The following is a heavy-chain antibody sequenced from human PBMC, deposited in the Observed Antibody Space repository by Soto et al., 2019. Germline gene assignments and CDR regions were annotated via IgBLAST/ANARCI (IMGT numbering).Heavy chain of an antibody. D-gene: IGHD3-9*01. CDR3: ARDQSKMRLALRYFDWLENYYYYGMDV. V-gene: IGHV3-33*01. Sequence: GGSLSLSCAASGFTFSSYGMRWVRQAPGKGLEWVAVIWYDGSSKYYSDSVKGRFTISRDNSKNTLYLQMNSLRAEDTAVYYCARDQSKMRLALRYFDWLENYYYYGMDVWGQGTTVTVSS. CDR1: GFTFSSYG. CDR2: IWYDGSSK. J-gene: IGHJ6*02.